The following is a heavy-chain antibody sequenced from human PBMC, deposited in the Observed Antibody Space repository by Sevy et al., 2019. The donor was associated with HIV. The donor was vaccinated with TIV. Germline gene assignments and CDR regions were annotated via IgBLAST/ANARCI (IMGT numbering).Heavy chain of an antibody. CDR2: IRSKGYGGET. Sequence: GGSLRLSCTGSGFTFGDYAMSWFRQAPGMGLEWVGFIRSKGYGGETEYAASVKGRFTISRDDSKSIADLQMKSVKTEDTAVYYCTRGYYYDSSGYSDYWGQGTLVTVSS. CDR3: TRGYYYDSSGYSDY. D-gene: IGHD3-22*01. CDR1: GFTFGDYA. V-gene: IGHV3-49*03. J-gene: IGHJ4*02.